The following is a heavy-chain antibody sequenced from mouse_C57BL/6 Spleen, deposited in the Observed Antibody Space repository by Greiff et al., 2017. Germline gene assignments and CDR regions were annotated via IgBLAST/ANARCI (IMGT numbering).Heavy chain of an antibody. Sequence: VQLQQPGAELVKPGASVKLSCKASGYTFTSYWMQWVKQRPGQGLEWIGEIDPSDSYTNYNQKFKGKATLTVDTSSSTAYMQLSSLTSEDSAVYYWARTIISSSYYFDYWGQGTTLTVSS. CDR3: ARTIISSSYYFDY. D-gene: IGHD1-1*01. V-gene: IGHV1-50*01. J-gene: IGHJ2*01. CDR1: GYTFTSYW. CDR2: IDPSDSYT.